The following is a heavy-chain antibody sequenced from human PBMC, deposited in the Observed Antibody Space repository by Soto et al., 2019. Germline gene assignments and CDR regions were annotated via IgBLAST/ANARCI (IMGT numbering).Heavy chain of an antibody. CDR3: ARGPDYYDSSGYPSFDY. CDR2: IIPIFGTA. CDR1: GYTFTGYY. V-gene: IGHV1-69*06. Sequence: GASVKVSCKASGYTFTGYYMHWVRQAPGQGLEWMGGIIPIFGTANYAQKFQGRVTITADKSTSTAYMELSSLRSEDTAVYYCARGPDYYDSSGYPSFDYWGQGTLVTVSS. J-gene: IGHJ4*02. D-gene: IGHD3-22*01.